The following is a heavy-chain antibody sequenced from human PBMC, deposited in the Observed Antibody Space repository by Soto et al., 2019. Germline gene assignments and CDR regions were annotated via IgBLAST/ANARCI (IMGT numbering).Heavy chain of an antibody. CDR2: IWYDGSNK. J-gene: IGHJ2*01. V-gene: IGHV3-33*01. Sequence: QVQLVESGGGVVQPGRSLRLSCAASGFTFSSYGMHWVRQAPGKGLEWVAVIWYDGSNKYYADSVKGRFTISRDNSKNTLYLQMNSLRAEDTAVYYCARDAGTTVTTRYWYFDLWGRGTLVTVSS. D-gene: IGHD4-17*01. CDR3: ARDAGTTVTTRYWYFDL. CDR1: GFTFSSYG.